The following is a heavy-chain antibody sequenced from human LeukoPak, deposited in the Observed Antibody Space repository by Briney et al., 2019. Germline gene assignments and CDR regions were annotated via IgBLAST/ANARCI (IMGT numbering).Heavy chain of an antibody. V-gene: IGHV3-74*01. CDR3: ARELKNCSGGSCYSRWFDP. CDR2: INSDGNST. D-gene: IGHD2-15*01. CDR1: GFTFSSYW. Sequence: GGSLRLSCAASGFTFSSYWMHWVRQAPGKGLVWVSRINSDGNSTHYADSVKGRFTISRDNAKNTLYLQMNSLRAEDTAVYYCARELKNCSGGSCYSRWFDPWGQGTLVTVSS. J-gene: IGHJ5*02.